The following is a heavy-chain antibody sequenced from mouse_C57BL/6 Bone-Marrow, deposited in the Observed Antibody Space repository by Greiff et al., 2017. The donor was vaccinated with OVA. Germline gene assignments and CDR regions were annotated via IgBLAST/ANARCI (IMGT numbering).Heavy chain of an antibody. J-gene: IGHJ3*01. CDR1: GFSLTSYG. CDR2: IWSGGST. Sequence: VMLVESGPGLVQPSQSLSITCTVSGFSLTSYGVHWVRQSPGKGLEWLGVIWSGGSTDYNAAFISRLSISKDNSKSQVFFKMNSLQADDTAIYYCAGIYYDYDGAWFAYWGQGTLVTVSA. V-gene: IGHV2-2*01. D-gene: IGHD2-4*01. CDR3: AGIYYDYDGAWFAY.